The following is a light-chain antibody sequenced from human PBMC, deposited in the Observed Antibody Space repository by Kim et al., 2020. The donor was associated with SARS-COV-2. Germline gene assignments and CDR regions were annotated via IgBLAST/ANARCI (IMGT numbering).Light chain of an antibody. CDR2: GAS. V-gene: IGKV1-17*01. J-gene: IGKJ5*01. Sequence: ASVGDRVTITCRASQDIGNDLGWYQQSPGRAPKRLIYGASNLQSGVPSRFSGSGSVTEFTLTINSLQPEDFATYFCLQHRTYPITFGQGTRLEIK. CDR1: QDIGND. CDR3: LQHRTYPIT.